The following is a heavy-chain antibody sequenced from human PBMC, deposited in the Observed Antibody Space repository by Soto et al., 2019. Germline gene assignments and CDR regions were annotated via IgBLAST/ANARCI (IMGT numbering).Heavy chain of an antibody. CDR1: GGSISSGGYY. Sequence: QVQLQESGPGLVKPSQTLSLTCTVSGGSISSGGYYWSWIRQHAGKGLEWIGYIYYSGSTYYTPSLKSRVTISVDTSKNQFSLKLSSVTAAGTAVYYCARDPYGSGEYGMDVWGQGTTVTVAS. CDR3: ARDPYGSGEYGMDV. CDR2: IYYSGST. D-gene: IGHD3-10*01. J-gene: IGHJ6*02. V-gene: IGHV4-31*03.